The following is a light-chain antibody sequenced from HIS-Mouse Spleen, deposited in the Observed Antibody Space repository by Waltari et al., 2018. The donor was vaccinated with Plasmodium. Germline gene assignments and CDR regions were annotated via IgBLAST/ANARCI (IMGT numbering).Light chain of an antibody. Sequence: SYELTQPPSVSVSPGQTASITCSGDKLGYKYACWYQQKPGQSPVLVIYQDSRRPSGIPGRFSGSNSGNTATLTISGTQAMDEADYCCQAWDSSTVVFGGGTKLTVL. CDR1: KLGYKY. J-gene: IGLJ2*01. CDR2: QDS. V-gene: IGLV3-1*01. CDR3: QAWDSSTVV.